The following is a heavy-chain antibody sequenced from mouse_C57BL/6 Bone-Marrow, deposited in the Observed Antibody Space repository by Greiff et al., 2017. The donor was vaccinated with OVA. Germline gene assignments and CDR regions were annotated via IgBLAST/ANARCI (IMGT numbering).Heavy chain of an antibody. CDR1: GYTFTSYW. D-gene: IGHD1-1*01. Sequence: QVQLQQSGAELVKPGASVKLSCKASGYTFTSYWMHWVKQRPGQGLEWIGMIHPNSGSTNYNEKFKSKATLTVDKSSSTAYMQLSSLTSEDSAVYYCARGYYGSTLYYFDYWGQGTTLTVSS. J-gene: IGHJ2*01. CDR3: ARGYYGSTLYYFDY. CDR2: IHPNSGST. V-gene: IGHV1-64*01.